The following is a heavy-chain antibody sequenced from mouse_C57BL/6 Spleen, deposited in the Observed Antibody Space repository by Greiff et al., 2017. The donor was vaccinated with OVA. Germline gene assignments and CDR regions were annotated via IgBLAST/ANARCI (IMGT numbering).Heavy chain of an antibody. CDR3: AREGPTYGSDV. Sequence: VKLQQSGAELVKPGASVKISCKASGYAFSSYWMNWVKQRPGKGLEWIGQIYPGDGDTNYNGKFKGKATLTADKSSSTAYMQLSSLTSEDSAVYFCAREGPTYGSDVWGTGTTVTVSS. CDR2: IYPGDGDT. V-gene: IGHV1-80*01. J-gene: IGHJ1*03. CDR1: GYAFSSYW. D-gene: IGHD1-1*01.